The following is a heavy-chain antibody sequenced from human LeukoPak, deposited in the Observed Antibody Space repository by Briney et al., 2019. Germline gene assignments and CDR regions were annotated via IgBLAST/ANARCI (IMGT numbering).Heavy chain of an antibody. CDR1: GGSISSSNW. CDR2: IYHSGST. CDR3: AREMRGLDAFDI. J-gene: IGHJ3*02. Sequence: SETLSLTCAVSGGSISSSNWWNWVRQPPGKGLEWIGEIYHSGSTNYNPSLKSRVTISVDKSKNQFSLKLSSVTAADTAVYYCAREMRGLDAFDIWGQGTMVTVSS. V-gene: IGHV4-4*02.